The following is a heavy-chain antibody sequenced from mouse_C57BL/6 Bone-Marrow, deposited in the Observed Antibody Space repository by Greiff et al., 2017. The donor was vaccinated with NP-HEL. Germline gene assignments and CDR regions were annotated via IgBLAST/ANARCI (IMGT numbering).Heavy chain of an antibody. CDR3: ARGTTVRDYYAMDY. D-gene: IGHD1-1*01. J-gene: IGHJ4*01. CDR1: GYTFTSYD. V-gene: IGHV1-85*01. CDR2: IYPRDGST. Sequence: VQLVESGPELVKPGASVKLSCKASGYTFTSYDINWVKQRPGQGLEWIGWIYPRDGSTKYNEKFKGKATLTVDTSSSTAYMELHSLTSEDSAVYFCARGTTVRDYYAMDYWGQGTSVTVSS.